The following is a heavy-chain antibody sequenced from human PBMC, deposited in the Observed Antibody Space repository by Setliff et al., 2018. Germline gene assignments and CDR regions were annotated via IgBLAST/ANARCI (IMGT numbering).Heavy chain of an antibody. CDR2: ITGKDFSA. CDR1: GFTFRDCA. Sequence: PGGSLRLSCAASGFTFRDCAIGWVRQAPGKGLEWVSTITGKDFSAYYADSVTGRFTISRDNSKNMVYLQMNSLRAEDTAVYYCTKDRVYDTTYYFDHWGQGTLVTVSS. D-gene: IGHD3-9*01. CDR3: TKDRVYDTTYYFDH. J-gene: IGHJ4*02. V-gene: IGHV3-23*01.